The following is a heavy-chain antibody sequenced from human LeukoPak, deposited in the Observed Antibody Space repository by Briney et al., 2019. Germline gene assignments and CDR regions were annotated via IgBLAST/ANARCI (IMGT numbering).Heavy chain of an antibody. J-gene: IGHJ3*02. V-gene: IGHV4-34*01. D-gene: IGHD2-2*01. CDR1: GGSFSGYY. Sequence: SETLSLTCAVYGGSFSGYYWSWIRQPPGKGLEWIGEINHSGSTNYNPSLKSRVTISVDTSMNQFSLNLSSVTAADTAVYYCARDLGTYQGHAFDIWGQGTMVTVSS. CDR3: ARDLGTYQGHAFDI. CDR2: INHSGST.